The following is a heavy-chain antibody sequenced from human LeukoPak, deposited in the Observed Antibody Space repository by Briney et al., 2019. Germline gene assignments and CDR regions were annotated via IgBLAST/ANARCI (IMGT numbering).Heavy chain of an antibody. J-gene: IGHJ4*02. D-gene: IGHD5-24*01. CDR3: AKVHRAGYNLDY. Sequence: GGSRRLSCAASGVTFGSYEMNGVRHAPGKGRGWVSYFSSSGSTIYYADSVKGPFPISRDNAKNSLYLQMSSLRAEDTAVYYCAKVHRAGYNLDYWGQGTLVTVSS. CDR2: FSSSGSTI. V-gene: IGHV3-48*03. CDR1: GVTFGSYE.